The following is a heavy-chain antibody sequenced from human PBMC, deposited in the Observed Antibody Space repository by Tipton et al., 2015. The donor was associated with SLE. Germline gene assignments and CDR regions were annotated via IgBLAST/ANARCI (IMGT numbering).Heavy chain of an antibody. Sequence: SGFTFSSYGMHWVRQAPGKGLEWGAVIWYDGSNKYYADSVKGRFTISRDNSKNTLYLQMNSLRAEDTAVYYCAKDRYSSGWYGGFDYWGQGALVTVSS. J-gene: IGHJ4*02. CDR1: GFTFSSYG. V-gene: IGHV3-33*06. D-gene: IGHD6-19*01. CDR3: AKDRYSSGWYGGFDY. CDR2: IWYDGSNK.